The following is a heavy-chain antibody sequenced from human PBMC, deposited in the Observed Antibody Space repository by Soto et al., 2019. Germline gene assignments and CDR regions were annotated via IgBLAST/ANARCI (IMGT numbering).Heavy chain of an antibody. J-gene: IGHJ3*02. Sequence: SETLSLTCTVSGASISSGGYYWSWIRQHPGKGLEWIGYTSYGGTTYYNPSLKSRITISVDTSKNQFSLKLSSVTAADTAVYYCARRVTAIRWAFDIWGQGTMVTVSS. CDR3: ARRVTAIRWAFDI. D-gene: IGHD2-21*02. V-gene: IGHV4-31*03. CDR2: TSYGGTT. CDR1: GASISSGGYY.